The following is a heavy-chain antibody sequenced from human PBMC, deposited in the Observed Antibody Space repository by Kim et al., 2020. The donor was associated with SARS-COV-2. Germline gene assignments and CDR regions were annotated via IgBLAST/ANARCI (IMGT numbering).Heavy chain of an antibody. V-gene: IGHV3-11*01. CDR1: GFTFSDYY. Sequence: GGSLRLSCAASGFTFSDYYMSWIRQAPGKGLEWVSYISSSGSTIYYADSVKDRFTISRDNAKNSLYLQMNSLRAEDTAVYYCAREIGSSGWSALGGDYWGQGTLVTVSS. CDR2: ISSSGSTI. J-gene: IGHJ4*02. D-gene: IGHD6-19*01. CDR3: AREIGSSGWSALGGDY.